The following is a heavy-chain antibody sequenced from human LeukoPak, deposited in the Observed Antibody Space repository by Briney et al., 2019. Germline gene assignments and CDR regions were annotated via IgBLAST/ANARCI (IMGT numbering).Heavy chain of an antibody. D-gene: IGHD3-22*01. J-gene: IGHJ4*02. V-gene: IGHV4-59*08. CDR3: ARHSGMIVSPFDY. CDR1: GGSISSYY. Sequence: SETLSLTCTVSGGSISSYYWSWIRQPPGKGLEWIGYIYYSGSTNYNPSLKSRVTISVDTSKNQFSLKLSSVTAADTAVYYCARHSGMIVSPFDYWGQGTLVTVSS. CDR2: IYYSGST.